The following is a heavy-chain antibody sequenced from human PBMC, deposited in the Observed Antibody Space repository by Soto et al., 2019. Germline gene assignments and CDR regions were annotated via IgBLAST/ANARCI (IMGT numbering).Heavy chain of an antibody. CDR2: ISGSGVNT. Sequence: GGSLRLSCAASGFTFHTYAMTWVRQAPGKGLEWVSTISGSGVNTDYADSVKGRFTVSRDNPKTTVYLQMNSLRAEDTAVYYCVKDRMNHNSVWDPFDIWGQGTMVTVSS. CDR1: GFTFHTYA. J-gene: IGHJ3*02. CDR3: VKDRMNHNSVWDPFDI. D-gene: IGHD1-26*01. V-gene: IGHV3-23*01.